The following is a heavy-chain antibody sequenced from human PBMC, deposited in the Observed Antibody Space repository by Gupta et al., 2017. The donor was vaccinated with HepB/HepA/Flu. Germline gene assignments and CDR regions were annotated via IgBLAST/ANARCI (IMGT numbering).Heavy chain of an antibody. J-gene: IGHJ5*02. CDR2: ISSSSSYI. V-gene: IGHV3-21*01. CDR1: GFTFSSYS. CDR3: ARDYSSSSSGWFDP. Sequence: EVQLVESGGGLVKPGGSLRLSCAASGFTFSSYSMNWVRQAPGKGLEGVSSISSSSSYIYYADSVKGRFTISRDNAKNSLYLQMNSRRAEDTAVYYCARDYSSSSSGWFDPWGQGTLVTVSS. D-gene: IGHD6-6*01.